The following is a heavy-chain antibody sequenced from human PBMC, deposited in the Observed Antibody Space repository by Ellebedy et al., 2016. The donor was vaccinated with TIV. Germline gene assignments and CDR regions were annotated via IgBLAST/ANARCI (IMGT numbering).Heavy chain of an antibody. CDR3: ARENPSRRPDY. CDR2: ISSSGSTI. D-gene: IGHD6-25*01. V-gene: IGHV3-11*01. Sequence: GESLKISXAASGFTFSDYYMSWFRQAPGKGLEWVSYISSSGSTIYYADSVKGRFTISRDNAKNSLYLQMNSLRAEDTAVYYCARENPSRRPDYWGQGTLVTVSS. CDR1: GFTFSDYY. J-gene: IGHJ4*02.